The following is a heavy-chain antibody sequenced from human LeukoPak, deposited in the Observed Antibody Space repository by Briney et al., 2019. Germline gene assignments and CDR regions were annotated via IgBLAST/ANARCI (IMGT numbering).Heavy chain of an antibody. CDR2: VYPGDSET. CDR1: GYSFTNYW. CDR3: ARRAAIFGLSNGFDI. Sequence: GESLKISCKASGYSFTNYWIGWVRQMPGKGLEWMGIVYPGDSETRYSPSFQGQVTISADKSISTAYLQWSSLKASDTAIYYCARRAAIFGLSNGFDIWGQGTMVTVSS. V-gene: IGHV5-51*01. J-gene: IGHJ3*02. D-gene: IGHD3/OR15-3a*01.